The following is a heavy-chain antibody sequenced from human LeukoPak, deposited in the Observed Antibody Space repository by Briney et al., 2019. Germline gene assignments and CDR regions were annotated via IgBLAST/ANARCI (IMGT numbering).Heavy chain of an antibody. CDR2: IYTSGST. Sequence: SETLSLTCTVSGGSISSYYWSWIRQPPGKGLEWIGYIYTSGSTNYNPSLKSRVTISVHTSNNQFSLKLSSVTAADTAVYYCARNGRVAAAGTLALYYYYYYMDVWGKGTTVTVSS. V-gene: IGHV4-4*09. CDR1: GGSISSYY. CDR3: ARNGRVAAAGTLALYYYYYYMDV. J-gene: IGHJ6*03. D-gene: IGHD6-13*01.